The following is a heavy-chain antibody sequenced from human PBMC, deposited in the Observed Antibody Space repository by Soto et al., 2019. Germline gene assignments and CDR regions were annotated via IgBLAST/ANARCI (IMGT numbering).Heavy chain of an antibody. CDR3: ARDQYYYDSSGYYQYYFDY. Sequence: SETLSLTCTVSGGSISSYYWSWIRQPAGKGLEWIGRIYTSGSTNYNPSLKSRVTMPVDTSKNQFSLKLSSVTAADTAVYYCARDQYYYDSSGYYQYYFDYWGQGTLVTVSS. V-gene: IGHV4-4*07. CDR2: IYTSGST. D-gene: IGHD3-22*01. J-gene: IGHJ4*02. CDR1: GGSISSYY.